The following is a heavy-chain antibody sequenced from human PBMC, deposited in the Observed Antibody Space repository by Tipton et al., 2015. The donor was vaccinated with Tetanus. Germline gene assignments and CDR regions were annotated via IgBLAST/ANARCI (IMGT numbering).Heavy chain of an antibody. CDR1: TLTFSDYW. CDR3: ATGVGYYYDS. V-gene: IGHV3-74*01. D-gene: IGHD1-26*01. CDR2: VNGDGRVT. Sequence: SLRLSCAASTLTFSDYWMHWVRQAPGRGLVWLSRVNGDGRVTKYADSVKGRFTIARDNAKNTLYLQMGSLRPDDTAVYYCATGVGYYYDSWGQGTLVTASS. J-gene: IGHJ4*02.